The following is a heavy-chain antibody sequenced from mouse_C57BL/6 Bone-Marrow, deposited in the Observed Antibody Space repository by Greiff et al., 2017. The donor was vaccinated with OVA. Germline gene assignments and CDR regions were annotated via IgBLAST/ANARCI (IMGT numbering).Heavy chain of an antibody. V-gene: IGHV2-2*01. D-gene: IGHD2-3*01. Sequence: QVQLQQSGPGLVQPSQSLTITCTVSGFSLTSYGVHWVRQSPGKGLEWLGVIWSGGSTDYNAAFISRLSISKDNSKSQVFFKMNSLQADDTAIYYCARNYRYDGYYVRAMDYWGQGTSVTVSS. CDR1: GFSLTSYG. CDR2: IWSGGST. CDR3: ARNYRYDGYYVRAMDY. J-gene: IGHJ4*01.